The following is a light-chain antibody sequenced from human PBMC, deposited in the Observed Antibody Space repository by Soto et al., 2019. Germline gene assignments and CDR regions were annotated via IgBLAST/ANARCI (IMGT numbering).Light chain of an antibody. J-gene: IGLJ1*01. CDR2: EVR. CDR1: SSDVGGYDF. CDR3: SSYTSDWGV. Sequence: QSALTQPAPVSGSVGQLITISCTGTSSDVGGYDFVSWYQHHPGKAPKLIIYEVRTRPSGVSDRFSGSKSGNTASLTISGLQAEDEADYYCSSYTSDWGVFGTGTKLTVL. V-gene: IGLV2-14*01.